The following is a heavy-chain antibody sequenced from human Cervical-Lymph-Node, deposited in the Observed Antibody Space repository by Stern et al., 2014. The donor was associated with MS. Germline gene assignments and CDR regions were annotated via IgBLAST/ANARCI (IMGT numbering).Heavy chain of an antibody. Sequence: VQLVESGPEVKRPGESLKISCQASGYTFTSYWIGWVRQMPGKGLEWIAIIFPGGSDIRYSPYFQGRVTISADKSSTTAYLQWNNLKASDTAIYYCARQRYFDYWGQGTLVTVSS. V-gene: IGHV5-51*01. CDR3: ARQRYFDY. CDR2: IFPGGSDI. J-gene: IGHJ4*02. CDR1: GYTFTSYW.